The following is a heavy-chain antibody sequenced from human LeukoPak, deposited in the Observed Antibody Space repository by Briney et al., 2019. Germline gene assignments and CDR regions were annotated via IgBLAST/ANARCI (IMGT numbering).Heavy chain of an antibody. CDR1: GGSISSSNW. D-gene: IGHD3-10*01. J-gene: IGHJ6*03. V-gene: IGHV4-4*02. CDR3: ARVEEGYGSGRRENYYYYYMDV. CDR2: IYHSGST. Sequence: SGTLSLTCAVSGGSISSSNWWSWVRQPPGKGLEWIGEIYHSGSTNYNPSLKSRVTISVDTSKNQFSLKLSSVTAADTAVYYCARVEEGYGSGRRENYYYYYMDVWGKGTTVTISS.